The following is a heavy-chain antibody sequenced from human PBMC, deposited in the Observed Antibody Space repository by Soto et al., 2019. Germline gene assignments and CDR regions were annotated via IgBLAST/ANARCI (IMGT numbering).Heavy chain of an antibody. CDR1: GGSFSAYY. V-gene: IGHV4-34*01. J-gene: IGHJ4*02. Sequence: PSETLSLTCAVYGGSFSAYYWSWIRQPPGKGLEWIGEINHSGGTSYNPSLKSRVTISVDTSKSQFSLKLTSMTAADRAVYYCARGSVDTVDSSGFYDYWGQGTLVTVSS. CDR3: ARGSVDTVDSSGFYDY. D-gene: IGHD3-22*01. CDR2: INHSGGT.